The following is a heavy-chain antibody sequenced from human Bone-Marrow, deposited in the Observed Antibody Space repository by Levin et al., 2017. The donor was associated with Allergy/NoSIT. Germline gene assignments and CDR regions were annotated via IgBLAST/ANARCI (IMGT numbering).Heavy chain of an antibody. V-gene: IGHV3-48*02. J-gene: IGHJ6*02. D-gene: IGHD3-3*01. CDR2: STGDGTVT. Sequence: GGSLRLSCAASGFTLSSYSMNWVRQAPGKGLEWVSYSTGDGTVTYYADSVKGRFTISRDNARGSLYLQMNNLRDDDTAVYYCARDGWRTIFGVDVWGQGTTVTVS. CDR3: ARDGWRTIFGVDV. CDR1: GFTLSSYS.